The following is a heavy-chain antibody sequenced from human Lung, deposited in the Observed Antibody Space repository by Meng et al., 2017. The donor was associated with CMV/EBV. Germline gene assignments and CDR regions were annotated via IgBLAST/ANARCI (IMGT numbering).Heavy chain of an antibody. V-gene: IGHV5-51*01. CDR3: ATVGLDQRFDN. Sequence: GEXXTISCKGSGQTFTTYWIAWVRQMPGKGLEWMGVIHPGDSETRYSPPFQGHVTISADVSLSVAYLQWSSLKASDTAIFYCATVGLDQRFDNWGQGTLVTVSS. CDR1: GQTFTTYW. CDR2: IHPGDSET. D-gene: IGHD1/OR15-1a*01. J-gene: IGHJ4*02.